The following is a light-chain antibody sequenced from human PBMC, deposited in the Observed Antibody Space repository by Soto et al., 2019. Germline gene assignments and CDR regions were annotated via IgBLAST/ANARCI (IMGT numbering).Light chain of an antibody. CDR3: QVWDNRSEHVV. V-gene: IGLV3-21*02. J-gene: IGLJ2*01. Sequence: YELTQPPSVSVAPGQTATITCGGDNVGSKSVHWYQQKPGQAPFLVVFDDSDRPSGIPERFSGSNSGNTATLTISRVEAGDEADYYCQVWDNRSEHVVFGGGTKVTVL. CDR2: DDS. CDR1: NVGSKS.